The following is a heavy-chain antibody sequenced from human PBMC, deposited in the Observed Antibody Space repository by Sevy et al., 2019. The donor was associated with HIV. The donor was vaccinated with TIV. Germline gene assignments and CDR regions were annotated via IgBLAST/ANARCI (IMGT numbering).Heavy chain of an antibody. J-gene: IGHJ4*02. V-gene: IGHV3-66*01. CDR3: ARGKSGYGYALNY. CDR1: GFSVNSNY. CDR2: IYSDETT. D-gene: IGHD5-18*01. Sequence: GGSLRLSCAASGFSVNSNYMTWVRQAPGKGLEGVSVIYSDETTYHADSVKDRFTISRVNSKNMLYLQMGSLRAEDTAIYYCARGKSGYGYALNYWGQGTLVTVSS.